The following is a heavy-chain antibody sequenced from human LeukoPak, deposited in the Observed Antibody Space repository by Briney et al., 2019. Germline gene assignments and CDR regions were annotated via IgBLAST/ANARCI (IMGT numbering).Heavy chain of an antibody. V-gene: IGHV3-23*01. D-gene: IGHD6-19*01. CDR3: AKDLEQWLPLYYFDY. Sequence: TGGSLRLSCAASGFTFSSYAMSWVRQAPGKGLEWVSAISGSGGSTYYADSVKGRFTISRDNSKNTLYLQMNSLRAEDTAVYYCAKDLEQWLPLYYFDYWGQGTLVTVSS. CDR2: ISGSGGST. J-gene: IGHJ4*02. CDR1: GFTFSSYA.